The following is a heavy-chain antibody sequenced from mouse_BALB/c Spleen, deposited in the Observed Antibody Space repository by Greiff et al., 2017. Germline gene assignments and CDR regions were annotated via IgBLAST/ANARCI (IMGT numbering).Heavy chain of an antibody. V-gene: IGHV5-6-5*01. CDR3: ADDGNYSGWFAY. CDR2: ISSGGST. D-gene: IGHD2-1*01. CDR1: GFTFSSYA. Sequence: DVKLVESGGGLVKPGGSLKLSCAASGFTFSSYAMSWVRQTPEKRLEWVASISSGGSTYYPDSVKGRFTISRDNARNILYLQMSSLRSEDTAMYYCADDGNYSGWFAYWGQGTLVTVSA. J-gene: IGHJ3*01.